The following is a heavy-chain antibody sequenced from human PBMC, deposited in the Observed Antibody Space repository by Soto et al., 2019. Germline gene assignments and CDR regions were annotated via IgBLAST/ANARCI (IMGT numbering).Heavy chain of an antibody. CDR3: ARGVDGRGFDL. CDR1: GDSVSSNTAA. CDR2: TYYRSNCRQ. D-gene: IGHD6-19*01. V-gene: IGHV6-1*01. Sequence: SPTLSHNWAISGDSVSSNTAAWNWIRSSPSRGLEWLGRTYYRSNCRQDYAVSVKSRITVNPDTSKNHFSLQLNSVTPDDTAVYYCARGVDGRGFDLWGQGTLVTVSS. J-gene: IGHJ4*02.